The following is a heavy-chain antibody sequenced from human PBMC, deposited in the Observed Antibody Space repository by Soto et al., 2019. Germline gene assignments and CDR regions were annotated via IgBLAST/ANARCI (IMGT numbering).Heavy chain of an antibody. Sequence: QVQLQQWGAGLLKPSETLSLTCAVYGGSFSGYYWSWIRQPPGKGLEWIGEINHSGSTNYNPSLKSRVTISVDTSKNQFSLKLSSVTAADTAVYYCARGSRVTTAGRPPPDYWGQGTLVTVSS. CDR1: GGSFSGYY. V-gene: IGHV4-34*01. CDR3: ARGSRVTTAGRPPPDY. J-gene: IGHJ4*02. D-gene: IGHD4-17*01. CDR2: INHSGST.